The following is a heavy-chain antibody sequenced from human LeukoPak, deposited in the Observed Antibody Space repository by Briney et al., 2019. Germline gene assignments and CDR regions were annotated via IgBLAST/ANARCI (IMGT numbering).Heavy chain of an antibody. D-gene: IGHD1-1*01. Sequence: PGGSLRLSCAASGFTFSSYAMSWVRQAPGKGLEWVSAISGSGGSTYYADSVKGRFTISRDNSKNTLYLQMNSLRAEDTAVYYCAKAGTSRYYYYYYMDVWGKGTTVTVSS. V-gene: IGHV3-23*01. CDR2: ISGSGGST. CDR3: AKAGTSRYYYYYYMDV. CDR1: GFTFSSYA. J-gene: IGHJ6*03.